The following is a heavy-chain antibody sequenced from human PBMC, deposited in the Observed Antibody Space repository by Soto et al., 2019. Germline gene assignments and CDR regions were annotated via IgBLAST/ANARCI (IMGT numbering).Heavy chain of an antibody. V-gene: IGHV3-64*01. D-gene: IGHD2-15*01. J-gene: IGHJ6*01. CDR1: GFTFGSHA. CDR2: ISGNGGST. CDR3: ARAVILGRIFPGMDV. Sequence: EVQLVESGGGLVQPGGSLRLSCAASGFTFGSHAMHWVRQAPGKGLEYVSAISGNGGSTYYANSAKGRFTISRDNSKNTLYLQMGSLRAEDMAVYYCARAVILGRIFPGMDVW.